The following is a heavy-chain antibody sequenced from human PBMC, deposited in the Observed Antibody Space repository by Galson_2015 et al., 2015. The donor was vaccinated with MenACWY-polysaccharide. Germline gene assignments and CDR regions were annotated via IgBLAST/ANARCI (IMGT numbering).Heavy chain of an antibody. CDR2: IKQDGREK. D-gene: IGHD2-2*03. J-gene: IGHJ4*02. V-gene: IGHV3-7*01. Sequence: SLRLSCAASGFTFSRYWMTWVRQPPGKGLEWVANIKQDGREKYYVDSVKGRFTISRDNTKNSLYLQMNSLRPEDTAVYYCARQRGWMSFDFWGQGILVTVSS. CDR3: ARQRGWMSFDF. CDR1: GFTFSRYW.